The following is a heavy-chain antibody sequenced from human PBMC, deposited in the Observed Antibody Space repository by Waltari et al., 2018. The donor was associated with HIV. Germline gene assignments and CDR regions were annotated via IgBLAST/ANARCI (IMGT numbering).Heavy chain of an antibody. CDR1: GGSVSTGDYY. CDR3: SRGGRTAAAYFGMDV. V-gene: IGHV4-30-4*08. Sequence: VQLQESGPGLVKPSQTLSLSCSVSGGSVSTGDYYWTWVRQSPGKGLEWIGHIFYTAGSYYNPSLNNRVSTSLDKANHRVSLRLTSVTAADTAVYYCSRGGRTAAAYFGMDVWGPGTTVIVAS. D-gene: IGHD6-25*01. J-gene: IGHJ6*02. CDR2: IFYTAGS.